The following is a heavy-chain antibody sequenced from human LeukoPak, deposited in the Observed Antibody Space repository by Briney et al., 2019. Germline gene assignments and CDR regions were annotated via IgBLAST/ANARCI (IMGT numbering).Heavy chain of an antibody. CDR1: GFTFSSYA. CDR2: ISGSGGST. V-gene: IGHV3-23*01. J-gene: IGHJ4*02. D-gene: IGHD6-19*01. Sequence: GGSLRLSCAASGFTFSSYAMSWVRQAPGKGLEWVSAISGSGGSTYYADSVKGRFTISRDNSKNTLYLQMNSLRAEDTAVYYCAKVEWYSSGWFYFDYWGQGTLVTVSS. CDR3: AKVEWYSSGWFYFDY.